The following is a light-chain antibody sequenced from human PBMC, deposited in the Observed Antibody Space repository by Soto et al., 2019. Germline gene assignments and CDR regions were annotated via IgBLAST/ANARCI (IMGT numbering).Light chain of an antibody. V-gene: IGKV1-39*01. CDR3: QQTSSFPLT. CDR1: QSISSY. J-gene: IGKJ4*01. Sequence: DIQMTQSPSSLSASVGDRVTITCRASQSISSYLNWYQQKPGKAPKFLIYAASSLRSGVPSRFSGSGSGTDFTLTISSLQPEDFATYSCQQTSSFPLTFGGGTKV. CDR2: AAS.